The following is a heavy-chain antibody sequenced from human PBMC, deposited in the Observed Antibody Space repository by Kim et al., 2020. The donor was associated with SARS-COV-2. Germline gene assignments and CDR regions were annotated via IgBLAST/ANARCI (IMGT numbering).Heavy chain of an antibody. CDR2: ISAYNDNT. CDR1: GYTFSKYG. D-gene: IGHD3-10*01. V-gene: IGHV1-18*01. CDR3: AREGYYHGSGTYSPPKYYGMDV. Sequence: ASVKVSCKTSGYTFSKYGFSWVRQAPGQGLEWMGWISAYNDNTNYAEKFQGRVFMTTDTATRTAYMDLRSLTSDDTAVYYCAREGYYHGSGTYSPPKYYGMDVWGQGTTVIVSS. J-gene: IGHJ6*02.